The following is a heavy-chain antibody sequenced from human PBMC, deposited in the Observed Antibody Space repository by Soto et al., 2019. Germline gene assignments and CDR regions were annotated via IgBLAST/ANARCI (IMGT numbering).Heavy chain of an antibody. CDR3: VKDESINWYSGHFRH. CDR1: GFTFDDYA. Sequence: GGSLRLSCAASGFTFDDYAMHWVRQVPGKGLEWVSGINWNSGSIGYEDSVKGRFAISRDNAKNSLHLQMNSLSAEDTAFYYCVKDESINWYSGHFRHWGQGTLVPVSS. CDR2: INWNSGSI. V-gene: IGHV3-9*01. J-gene: IGHJ1*01. D-gene: IGHD6-13*01.